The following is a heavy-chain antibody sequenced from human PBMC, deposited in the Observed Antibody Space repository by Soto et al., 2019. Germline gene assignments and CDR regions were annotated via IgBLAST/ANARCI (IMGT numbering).Heavy chain of an antibody. CDR3: AIGGGYQHY. J-gene: IGHJ4*02. D-gene: IGHD1-26*01. CDR1: GFTFSSYS. Sequence: EVQLVESGGGLVQPGGSLRLSCAASGFTFSSYSMNWVRQAPGKGLEWVSYISSSSSTIYYADSVKGRFTISRDNAKNSLYLQMNRLRDEDTAVYYWAIGGGYQHYWGQGTLVTVSS. V-gene: IGHV3-48*02. CDR2: ISSSSSTI.